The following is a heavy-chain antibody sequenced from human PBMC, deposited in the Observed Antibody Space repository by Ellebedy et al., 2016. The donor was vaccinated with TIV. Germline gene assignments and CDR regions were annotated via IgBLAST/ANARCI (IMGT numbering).Heavy chain of an antibody. V-gene: IGHV1-2*02. CDR1: GYTFTGYY. J-gene: IGHJ6*02. CDR2: INPNSGGT. Sequence: AASVKVSCKASGYTFTGYYMHWVRQAPGQGLEWMGWINPNSGGTNYAQKFQGRVTMTRDTSISTAYMELSRLRSDDTAVYYCARVPQFYYGMDVWGQGTTVTVSS. D-gene: IGHD6-19*01. CDR3: ARVPQFYYGMDV.